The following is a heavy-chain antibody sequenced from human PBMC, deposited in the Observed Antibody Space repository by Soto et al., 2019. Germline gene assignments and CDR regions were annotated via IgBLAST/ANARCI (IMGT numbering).Heavy chain of an antibody. Sequence: SETLSVTCTFAVGSLGSYYWSWIRQPPGKGLELIGYVFYTGRANYNASLKSRVSISLDTSNYQFSLKLSSVTAADTAVYYCARDGDGRLTTNPYYYNGMDVWGPGTTVTVSS. V-gene: IGHV4-59*01. CDR3: ARDGDGRLTTNPYYYNGMDV. D-gene: IGHD4-4*01. J-gene: IGHJ6*02. CDR2: VFYTGRA. CDR1: VGSLGSYY.